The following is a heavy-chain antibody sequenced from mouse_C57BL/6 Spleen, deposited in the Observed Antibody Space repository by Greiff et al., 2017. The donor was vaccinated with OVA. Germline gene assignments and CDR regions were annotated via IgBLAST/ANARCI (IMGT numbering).Heavy chain of an antibody. D-gene: IGHD1-1*01. CDR2: IHPNSGST. Sequence: QVQLKQPGAELVKPGASVKLSCKASGYTFTSYWMHWVKQRPGQGLEWIGMIHPNSGSTNYNEKFKSKATLTVDKSSSTAYMQLSSLTSEDSAVYYCARRGGGSSGYFDYWGQGTTLTVSS. CDR3: ARRGGGSSGYFDY. J-gene: IGHJ2*01. CDR1: GYTFTSYW. V-gene: IGHV1-64*01.